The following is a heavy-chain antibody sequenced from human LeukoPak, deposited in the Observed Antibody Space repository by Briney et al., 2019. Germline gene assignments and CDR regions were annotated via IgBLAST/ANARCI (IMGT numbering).Heavy chain of an antibody. CDR1: GDSITSNY. J-gene: IGHJ4*02. Sequence: SETLSLTCTVSGDSITSNYWNWIRQPAGKGLEWIGRIYSSGSTNYNPSLKSRVTISVDTSKNQFSLKLSSVTAADTAVYYCARAEGGATMVRGEDYWGQGTLVTVSS. CDR3: ARAEGGATMVRGEDY. V-gene: IGHV4-4*07. CDR2: IYSSGST. D-gene: IGHD3-10*01.